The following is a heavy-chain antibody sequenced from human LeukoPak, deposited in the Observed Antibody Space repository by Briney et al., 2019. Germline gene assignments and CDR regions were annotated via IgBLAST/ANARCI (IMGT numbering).Heavy chain of an antibody. CDR1: GFVFSNHG. V-gene: IGHV3-30*02. Sequence: GGSLRLSCQTSGFVFSNHGMHWVRQAPGKGLEWVAFVRFDGSNEYYADSVKGRFTISRDNSRNTLYLRMNSLRAEDTGVYSCAKDSNSGYVSVGPDYWGLGTLVTVSS. J-gene: IGHJ4*02. CDR2: VRFDGSNE. CDR3: AKDSNSGYVSVGPDY. D-gene: IGHD3-22*01.